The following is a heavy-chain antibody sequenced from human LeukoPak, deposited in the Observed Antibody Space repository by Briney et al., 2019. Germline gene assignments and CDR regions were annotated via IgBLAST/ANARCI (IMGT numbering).Heavy chain of an antibody. J-gene: IGHJ4*02. CDR3: AKGGYSYGFGLIDY. CDR2: ISYDGSNK. CDR1: GFTFSSYG. Sequence: GGSLRLSCAASGFTFSSYGMHWVRQAPGKGLEWVAVISYDGSNKYYADSVRGRFTISRDNSKNTLYLQMNRLRAEDTAVYYCAKGGYSYGFGLIDYWGQGTLVTVSS. V-gene: IGHV3-30*18. D-gene: IGHD5-18*01.